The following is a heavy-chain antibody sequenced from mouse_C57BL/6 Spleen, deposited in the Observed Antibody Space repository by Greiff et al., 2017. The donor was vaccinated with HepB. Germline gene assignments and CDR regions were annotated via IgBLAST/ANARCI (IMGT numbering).Heavy chain of an antibody. CDR1: GYTFTSYW. V-gene: IGHV1-69*01. CDR3: ARDYSNHLDY. D-gene: IGHD2-5*01. J-gene: IGHJ4*01. CDR2: IDPSDSNT. Sequence: QVQLQQPGAELVMPGASVKLSCKASGYTFTSYWMHWVKQRPGQGLEWIGEIDPSDSNTNYNQKFKGKSTLTVDKSSSTAYMQLSSLTSEDSAVYYCARDYSNHLDYWGQGTSVTVSS.